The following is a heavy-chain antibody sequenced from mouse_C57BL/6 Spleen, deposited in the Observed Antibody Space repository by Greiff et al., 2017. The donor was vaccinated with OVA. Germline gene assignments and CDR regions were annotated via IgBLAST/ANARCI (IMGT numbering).Heavy chain of an antibody. V-gene: IGHV1-69*01. CDR1: GYTFTSYW. J-gene: IGHJ4*01. D-gene: IGHD1-1*02. CDR2: IDPSDSYT. Sequence: VQLQQPGAELVMPGASVKLSCKASGYTFTSYWMYWVKQRPGQGLEWIGEIDPSDSYTNYNQKFKGKFTLTVDKSSSTAYMQLSSLSSEDAAVYYCARRLCYPYYALDYWGQGTSVTVSS. CDR3: ARRLCYPYYALDY.